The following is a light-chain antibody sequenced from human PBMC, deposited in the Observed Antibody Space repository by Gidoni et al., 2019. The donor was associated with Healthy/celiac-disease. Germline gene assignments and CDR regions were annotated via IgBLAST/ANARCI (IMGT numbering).Light chain of an antibody. CDR2: EVS. V-gene: IGLV2-14*01. Sequence: QSALTQPASVSGSPGQSITISCTGTSSDVGGSNYVSWYQQHPGKAPKLMIYEVSNRPSGVPVRFSGSKAGNTASLTISGLQAEDESDYYCSSYTSSSIVVFGGGTKLTVL. J-gene: IGLJ2*01. CDR3: SSYTSSSIVV. CDR1: SSDVGGSNY.